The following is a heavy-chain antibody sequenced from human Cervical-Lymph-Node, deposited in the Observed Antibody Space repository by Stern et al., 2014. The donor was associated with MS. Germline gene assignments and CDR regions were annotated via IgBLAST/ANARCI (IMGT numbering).Heavy chain of an antibody. CDR2: INPSGDSA. V-gene: IGHV1-46*01. CDR1: GYTFTSHY. J-gene: IGHJ4*02. Sequence: VHLVESGAEVKKPGASVKVSCKAFGYTFTSHYMHWVRQAPGQGLEWVGIINPSGDSATYAQKFQGRVTITRDTSTSTVYMELSSLRSEDTAVYYCASGTGSKRPTGNYWGQGTLVTVSS. D-gene: IGHD3/OR15-3a*01. CDR3: ASGTGSKRPTGNY.